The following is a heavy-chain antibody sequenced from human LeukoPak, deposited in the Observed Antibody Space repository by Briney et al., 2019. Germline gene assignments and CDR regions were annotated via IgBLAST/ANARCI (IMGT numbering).Heavy chain of an antibody. D-gene: IGHD1-14*01. CDR3: ARTWSFDY. J-gene: IGHJ4*02. V-gene: IGHV3-23*01. CDR1: GFTFSNYG. CDR2: IGGSGDST. Sequence: GGSLRLSCGASGFTFSNYGMSWVRQAPGKGLEWVSAIGGSGDSTNYADSVKGRFTISRDNSKITLYLQMNSLRVEDTAVYYCARTWSFDYWGQGTLVTVSS.